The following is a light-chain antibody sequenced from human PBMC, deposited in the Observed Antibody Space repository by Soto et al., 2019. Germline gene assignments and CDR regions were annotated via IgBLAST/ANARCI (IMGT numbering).Light chain of an antibody. Sequence: DIQMTQSPSTLSASIGDRVTITCRASQSISSWLAWYQQKPGKAPKLLIYDASKLESGVQSRFSGSGSGTEFSLAISSLQPDDFATYFCQQYDRYYLTFGQGTKVEIK. J-gene: IGKJ1*01. V-gene: IGKV1-5*01. CDR2: DAS. CDR1: QSISSW. CDR3: QQYDRYYLT.